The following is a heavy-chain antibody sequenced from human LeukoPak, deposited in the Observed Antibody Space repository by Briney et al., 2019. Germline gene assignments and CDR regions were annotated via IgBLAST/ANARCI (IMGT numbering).Heavy chain of an antibody. V-gene: IGHV3-21*01. CDR1: GFTFSSYD. D-gene: IGHD3-16*02. J-gene: IGHJ4*02. CDR3: ARDLFPSNDYVWGSYRYPVDY. Sequence: PGGSLRLSCAACGFTFSSYDMHWVRQAPGKGLEWVSSISSSSSYIYYADSVKGRFTISRDNAKNSLYLQMNSLRAEDTAVYYCARDLFPSNDYVWGSYRYPVDYWGQGTLVTVSS. CDR2: ISSSSSYI.